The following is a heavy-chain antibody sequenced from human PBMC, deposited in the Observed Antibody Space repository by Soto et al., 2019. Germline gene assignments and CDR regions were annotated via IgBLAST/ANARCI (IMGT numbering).Heavy chain of an antibody. V-gene: IGHV1-69*13. Sequence: QVQLVQSGAEVKKPGSSVKVSCKASGGTFDNYAITWVRQAPGQGLEWMAGIIPMLDSANYAEKFQDRVTITADESTSTDYMEVSDLRSEDTAVYYCARTYHYDSGGKPYFYYGMDVWGQGTTVTVSS. D-gene: IGHD3-22*01. CDR2: IIPMLDSA. CDR3: ARTYHYDSGGKPYFYYGMDV. CDR1: GGTFDNYA. J-gene: IGHJ6*02.